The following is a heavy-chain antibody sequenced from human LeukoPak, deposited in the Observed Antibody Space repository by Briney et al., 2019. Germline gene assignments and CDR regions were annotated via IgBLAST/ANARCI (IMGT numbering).Heavy chain of an antibody. CDR2: ISGSGNST. V-gene: IGHV3-23*01. CDR3: AKDQNYYGSGSYIFDY. CDR1: GFTFSDYA. D-gene: IGHD3-10*01. J-gene: IGHJ4*02. Sequence: GGSLRLSCAASGFTFSDYAMNWVRQAPGKGLYWVSTISGSGNSTYYADSVKGRFTISRDNSKNTLFLQMNSLRAEDTAVYYCAKDQNYYGSGSYIFDYWGQGTLVTVSS.